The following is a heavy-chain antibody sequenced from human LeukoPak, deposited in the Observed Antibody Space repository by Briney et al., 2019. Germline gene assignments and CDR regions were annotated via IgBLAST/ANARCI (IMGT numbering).Heavy chain of an antibody. J-gene: IGHJ4*02. Sequence: GGSLRLSCAASGFTLDDFGMTWVRQAPGKGLEWVSGITWNGGITGYADSVEGRFTISRDNAKNSLYLQMNSLRAEDTALYYCARDRDCSSTSCRGGFADYWGQGTLVTVSP. CDR1: GFTLDDFG. CDR3: ARDRDCSSTSCRGGFADY. D-gene: IGHD2-2*01. V-gene: IGHV3-20*04. CDR2: ITWNGGIT.